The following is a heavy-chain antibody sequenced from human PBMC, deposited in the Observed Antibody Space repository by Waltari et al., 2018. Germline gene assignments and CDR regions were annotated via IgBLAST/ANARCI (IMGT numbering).Heavy chain of an antibody. CDR1: GFTFSSYA. CDR2: ISGSGGST. J-gene: IGHJ6*03. CDR3: ASVRDYYYYYMDV. V-gene: IGHV3-23*01. Sequence: EVQLLESGGGLVQPGGSLRLSCAASGFTFSSYAMSWVRQAPGKGLEWVSAISGSGGSTYYADSVKGRFTISRDNSKNTLYLQMSSLRSEDTAVYYCASVRDYYYYYMDVWGKGTTVTVSS.